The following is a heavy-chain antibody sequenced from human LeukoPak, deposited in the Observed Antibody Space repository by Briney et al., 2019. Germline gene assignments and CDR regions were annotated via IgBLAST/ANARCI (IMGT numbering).Heavy chain of an antibody. CDR1: GGSIDSYY. D-gene: IGHD2-2*01. CDR2: IYYTGST. J-gene: IGHJ4*02. CDR3: ARVYQSAEYYFDY. V-gene: IGHV4-59*01. Sequence: SETLSLTCTVSGGSIDSYYWSWMRQPPGKGLEWIGYIYYTGSTEYHPSLKSRVTISLDTSKNQFSLKLTSVTAADTAVYYCARVYQSAEYYFDYWGQGNLVSVSS.